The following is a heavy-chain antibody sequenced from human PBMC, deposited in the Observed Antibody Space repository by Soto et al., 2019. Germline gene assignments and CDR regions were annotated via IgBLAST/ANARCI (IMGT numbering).Heavy chain of an antibody. V-gene: IGHV1-24*01. CDR1: GYTLTDLS. D-gene: IGHD3-10*01. CDR3: ATRMHFGSGTYFRHYYYGMDV. Sequence: QVQLVQSGAEVKKPGASVKVSCKVSGYTLTDLSIHWVRQAPGKGLEWMGGLDPEDGEAIYAQKFQGRVNMTEDTSTDTAYMDLINLRSDDAAVYYSATRMHFGSGTYFRHYYYGMDVWGQGTTVTVSS. CDR2: LDPEDGEA. J-gene: IGHJ6*02.